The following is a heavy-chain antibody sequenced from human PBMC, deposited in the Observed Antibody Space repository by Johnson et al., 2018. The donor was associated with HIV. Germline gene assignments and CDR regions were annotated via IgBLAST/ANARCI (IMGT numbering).Heavy chain of an antibody. D-gene: IGHD3-22*01. V-gene: IGHV3-7*05. CDR3: ARGPTYYYDSSGYWSDAFDI. CDR1: GFTFSSYW. Sequence: EQLVESGGGLVQPGGSLRLSCAASGFTFSSYWMSWVRQAPGKGLEWVANIKQDGSEKYYVDSVKGRLTISRDKAKNSLYLQMNSLRAEDTAVYYCARGPTYYYDSSGYWSDAFDIWGQGTMVTVSS. J-gene: IGHJ3*02. CDR2: IKQDGSEK.